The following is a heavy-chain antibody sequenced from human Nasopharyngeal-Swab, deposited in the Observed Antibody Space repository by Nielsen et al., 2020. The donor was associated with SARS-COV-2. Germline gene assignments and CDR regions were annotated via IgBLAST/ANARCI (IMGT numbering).Heavy chain of an antibody. J-gene: IGHJ6*02. V-gene: IGHV3-11*01. CDR2: ISSSGSTI. CDR3: ARGPDLYYYYGMDV. CDR1: GGSFSGYY. Sequence: LSLTCAVYGGSFSGYYWSWIRQAPGKGLEWVSYISSSGSTIYYADSVKGRFTISRDNAKNSLYLQMNSLRAEDTAVYYCARGPDLYYYYGMDVWGQGTTVTVSS. D-gene: IGHD2-2*01.